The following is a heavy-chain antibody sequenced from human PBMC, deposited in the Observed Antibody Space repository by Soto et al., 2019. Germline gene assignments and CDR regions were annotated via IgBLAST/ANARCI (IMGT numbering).Heavy chain of an antibody. CDR3: AKTPPPLIVYFAY. V-gene: IGHV3-23*01. J-gene: IGHJ4*02. Sequence: GGSLILSDTASEFTCGNYAMSGVRQAPGKGLEWVSSISDNGRTTYYADSVKGRFTISRDNSKNTRYLQMNSLRAEDTAVYYCAKTPPPLIVYFAYWGQGTQV. CDR2: ISDNGRTT. CDR1: EFTCGNYA. D-gene: IGHD3-22*01.